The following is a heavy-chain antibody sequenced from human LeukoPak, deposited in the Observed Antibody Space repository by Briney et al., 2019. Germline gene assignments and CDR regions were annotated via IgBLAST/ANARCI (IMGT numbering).Heavy chain of an antibody. CDR1: GGSISSSSYY. D-gene: IGHD3-16*01. CDR3: ARGGSHYAQGY. V-gene: IGHV4-39*07. J-gene: IGHJ4*02. Sequence: SETLSLTCTVSGGSISSSSYYWGWIRQPPGKGLEWIGSIYYSGSTYYNPSLKSRVTISVDTSKNQFSLKLSSVTAADTAVYYCARGGSHYAQGYWGQGTLVTVSS. CDR2: IYYSGST.